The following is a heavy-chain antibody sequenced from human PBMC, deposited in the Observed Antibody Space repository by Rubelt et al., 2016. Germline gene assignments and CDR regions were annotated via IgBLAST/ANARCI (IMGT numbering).Heavy chain of an antibody. CDR2: INSDGSST. D-gene: IGHD2-2*03. CDR3: ARARVGYCFDY. J-gene: IGHJ4*02. V-gene: IGHV3-74*02. Sequence: EVHLLESGGGLVQPGGSLRLSCAASGFTFSSYAMSWVRQAPGKGLEWVSRINSDGSSTTYADSVKGRFTISRDNAKNTLYLQMNSLRAEDTAVYYCARARVGYCFDYWGQGTLVTVSS. CDR1: GFTFSSYA.